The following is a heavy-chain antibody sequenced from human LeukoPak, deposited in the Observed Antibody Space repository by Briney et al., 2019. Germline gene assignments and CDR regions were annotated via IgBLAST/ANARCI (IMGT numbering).Heavy chain of an antibody. CDR1: GFTFSSYA. V-gene: IGHV3-30*04. CDR2: ISYDGSNK. D-gene: IGHD3-16*01. J-gene: IGHJ6*03. CDR3: NVRGGSSLGVRAGDYYMDV. Sequence: GGSLRLSCAASGFTFSSYAMHWVRQAPGKGLEWVAVISYDGSNKYYADSVKGRFTISRDNSKNTLYLQMNSLKTEYTAVYYCNVRGGSSLGVRAGDYYMDVWGKGTTVTVSS.